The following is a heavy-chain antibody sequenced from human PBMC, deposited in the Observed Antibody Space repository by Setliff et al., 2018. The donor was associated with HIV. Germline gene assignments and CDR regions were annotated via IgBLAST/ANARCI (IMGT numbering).Heavy chain of an antibody. V-gene: IGHV4-34*01. D-gene: IGHD3-10*01. CDR1: GESFSGLF. CDR2: INHSGST. CDR3: ARGWFGGYYFDY. Sequence: SETLSLTCAVYGESFSGLFWTWIRQPPGKGLEWIGEINHSGSTNYNPSLKSRVTISVDTSKNQFSLKLSFVTAADTAVYYCARGWFGGYYFDYWGQGTLVTVSS. J-gene: IGHJ4*02.